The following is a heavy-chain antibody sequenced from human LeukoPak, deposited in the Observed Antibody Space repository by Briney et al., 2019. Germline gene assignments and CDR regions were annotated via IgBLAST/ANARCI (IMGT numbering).Heavy chain of an antibody. V-gene: IGHV1-18*04. CDR1: GYTFTSFG. CDR2: IGAYNGDT. J-gene: IGHJ4*02. D-gene: IGHD2-15*01. CDR3: TRDHCRGDNCPSFDY. Sequence: ASVKVSYTPSGYTFTSFGISWVRQAPGQGLEGMGWIGAYNGDTNYAQKFQGRVTMTTDTSTSTAYMDLRSLRSDDTAVYYCTRDHCRGDNCPSFDYWGQGTLVTVSS.